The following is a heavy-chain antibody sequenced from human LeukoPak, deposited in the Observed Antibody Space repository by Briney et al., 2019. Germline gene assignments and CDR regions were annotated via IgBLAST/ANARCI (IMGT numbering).Heavy chain of an antibody. CDR1: GFTFSSAA. V-gene: IGHV3-23*01. J-gene: IGHJ4*02. CDR3: AKAFRTTVTLFGY. Sequence: PGGSLRLSCAAPGFTFSSAAMSWVRPAPGKGLGWVSPISGSGGSTYYADSVKGRFTISRDNSKNTLYLQMNSLRAEDTAVYYCAKAFRTTVTLFGYWGQGTLVTVSS. D-gene: IGHD4-17*01. CDR2: ISGSGGST.